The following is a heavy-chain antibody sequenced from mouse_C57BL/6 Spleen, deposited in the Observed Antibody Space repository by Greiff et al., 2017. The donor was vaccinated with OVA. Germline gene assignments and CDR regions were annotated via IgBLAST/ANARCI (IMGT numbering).Heavy chain of an antibody. CDR3: ARYPYSNYEECAY. CDR2: INPSNGGT. Sequence: QVQLQQPGTELVKPGASVKLSCKASGYTFTSYWMHWVKQRPGQGLEWIGNINPSNGGTNYNEKFQSKATLTVDKSSSTAYMQLSSLTSEDSAVYYCARYPYSNYEECAYWGQGTLVTVSA. D-gene: IGHD2-5*01. V-gene: IGHV1-53*01. J-gene: IGHJ3*01. CDR1: GYTFTSYW.